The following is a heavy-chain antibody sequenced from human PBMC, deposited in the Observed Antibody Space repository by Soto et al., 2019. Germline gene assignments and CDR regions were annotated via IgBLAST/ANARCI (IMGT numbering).Heavy chain of an antibody. CDR2: IIPIFGTA. V-gene: IGHV1-69*12. CDR3: ARPYSSSFLGDGMDV. CDR1: GGTFSSYA. D-gene: IGHD6-13*01. Sequence: QVQLVQSGAEVKKPGSSVKVSCKASGGTFSSYAISWVRQAPGQGLEWMGGIIPIFGTANYAQKFQGRVTITADEPTRTAYMELSSPRSEDTAVYYCARPYSSSFLGDGMDVWGRGTTVTVSS. J-gene: IGHJ6*02.